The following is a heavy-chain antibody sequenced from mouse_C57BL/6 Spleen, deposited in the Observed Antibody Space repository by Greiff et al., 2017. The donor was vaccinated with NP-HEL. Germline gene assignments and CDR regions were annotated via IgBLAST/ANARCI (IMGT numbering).Heavy chain of an antibody. Sequence: VQLQQSGAELVRPGASVKLSCKASGYTFTDYYINWVKQRPGQGLEWIARIYPGSGNTYYNEKFKGKATLTAEKSSSTAYMQLSSLTSEDSAVYFGARDATTVVATRYAMDDWGQGTSVTVSS. V-gene: IGHV1-76*01. CDR2: IYPGSGNT. CDR1: GYTFTDYY. CDR3: ARDATTVVATRYAMDD. D-gene: IGHD1-1*01. J-gene: IGHJ4*01.